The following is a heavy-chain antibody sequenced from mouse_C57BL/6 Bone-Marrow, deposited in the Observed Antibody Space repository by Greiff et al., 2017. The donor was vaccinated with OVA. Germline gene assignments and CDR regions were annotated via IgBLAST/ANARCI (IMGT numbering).Heavy chain of an antibody. V-gene: IGHV5-4*03. Sequence: EVKLMESGGGLVKPGGSLKLSCAASGFTFSSYAMSWVRQTPEKRLEWVATISDGGSYTYYPDNVKGRFTISRDDAKNNLYLQMSHLKSEDTAMYYCARGGYDYDLLFAYWGQGTLVTVAA. CDR2: ISDGGSYT. J-gene: IGHJ3*01. CDR1: GFTFSSYA. CDR3: ARGGYDYDLLFAY. D-gene: IGHD2-4*01.